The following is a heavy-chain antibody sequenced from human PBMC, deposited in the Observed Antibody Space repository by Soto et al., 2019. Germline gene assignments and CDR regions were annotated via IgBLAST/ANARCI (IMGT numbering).Heavy chain of an antibody. CDR2: IYYSGST. V-gene: IGHV4-31*03. CDR3: ASGLVVVAATPPDY. CDR1: WGTSGSRGYY. J-gene: IGHJ4*02. D-gene: IGHD2-15*01. Sequence: SQPLCLTYTVAWGTSGSRGYYRSCIRQHPGKGLEWIGYIYYSGSTYYNPSLKSRVTISVDTSKNQFSLKLSSVTAADTAVYYCASGLVVVAATPPDYWGQGTLVTVS.